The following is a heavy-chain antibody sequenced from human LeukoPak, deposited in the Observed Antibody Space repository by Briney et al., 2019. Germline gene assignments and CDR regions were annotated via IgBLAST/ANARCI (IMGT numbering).Heavy chain of an antibody. CDR3: AKVAEMTTIGGLDS. CDR1: RFTFTSSG. V-gene: IGHV3-23*01. CDR2: ISGSGGST. J-gene: IGHJ4*02. D-gene: IGHD5-24*01. Sequence: GGSLRLSCAASRFTFTSSGMSWVRQAPGKGLEWVSAISGSGGSTYYADSVKGRFTISRDNSKNTLYLQMNSLRAEDTAVYYCAKVAEMTTIGGLDSWGQGTLVTVSS.